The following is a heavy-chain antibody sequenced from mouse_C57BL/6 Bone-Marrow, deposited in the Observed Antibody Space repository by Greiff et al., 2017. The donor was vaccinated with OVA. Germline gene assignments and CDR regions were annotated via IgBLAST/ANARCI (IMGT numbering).Heavy chain of an antibody. D-gene: IGHD1-1*01. J-gene: IGHJ3*01. CDR2: ISTYYGDA. CDR3: YYDVGAWFAY. Sequence: VQRVESGPELVRPGVSVKISCKGSGYTFTDYAMHWVKQSHAKSLEWIGVISTYYGDASYNQKFKDKATMTVDKSSSTAYMELARLTSEDSAVYYYYYDVGAWFAYWGQGTLVTVSA. CDR1: GYTFTDYA. V-gene: IGHV1-67*01.